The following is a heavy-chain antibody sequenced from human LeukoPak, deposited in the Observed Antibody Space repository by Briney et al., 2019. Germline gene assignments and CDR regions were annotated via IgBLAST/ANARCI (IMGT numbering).Heavy chain of an antibody. CDR3: ARHIVGGTNVDY. Sequence: GESLKISCKGAGYSFSNYWIGWVRQMPGKGLEWMGIIYPGDSDTRYSPSFQGQVTFSADKSISTAYLQWNSLKASDTAMYHCARHIVGGTNVDYWGQGTQVTVAS. V-gene: IGHV5-51*01. CDR1: GYSFSNYW. CDR2: IYPGDSDT. J-gene: IGHJ4*02. D-gene: IGHD1-26*01.